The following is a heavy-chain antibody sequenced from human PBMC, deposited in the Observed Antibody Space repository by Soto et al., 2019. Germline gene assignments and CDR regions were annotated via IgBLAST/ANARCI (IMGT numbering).Heavy chain of an antibody. V-gene: IGHV4-4*02. CDR2: IYYSRST. CDR3: ARGSTGYSSSWYRY. Sequence: SETLSLTCVVSGDSISTSNWWSWVRQPPGKGLEWIGYIYYSRSTNYNPSLKSRVTISVDTSKNQFSLKLSSVTAADTAVYYCARGSTGYSSSWYRYWGQGTLVTVSS. J-gene: IGHJ4*02. CDR1: GDSISTSNW. D-gene: IGHD6-13*01.